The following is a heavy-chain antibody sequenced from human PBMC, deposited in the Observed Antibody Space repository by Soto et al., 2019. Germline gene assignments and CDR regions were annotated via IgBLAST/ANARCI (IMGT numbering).Heavy chain of an antibody. D-gene: IGHD4-17*01. J-gene: IGHJ4*02. Sequence: KSSETLSLTCTVSGGSVTNSSYYWGWIRRSPGKGLEWIGSVYYRGRSYSKSSVKSRVTISVDTSKNRFSLSLNSVTASDTAVYFCVSQRTTVPTQAYFDYWGPGALVTVSS. V-gene: IGHV4-39*01. CDR2: VYYRGRS. CDR3: VSQRTTVPTQAYFDY. CDR1: GGSVTNSSYY.